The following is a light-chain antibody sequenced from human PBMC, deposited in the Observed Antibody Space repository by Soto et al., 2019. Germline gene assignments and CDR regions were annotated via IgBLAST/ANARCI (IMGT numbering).Light chain of an antibody. Sequence: QPVLTQSPSASASLGASVKLTCTLSSGHSRYAIAWHQQQPEKGPRYLMKLNSDGSHSKGDGIPDRLSGSSSGAERYLTISSLQSEDEADYYCQTWGTGIRVFGTGTKLTVL. CDR2: LNSDGSH. CDR1: SGHSRYA. V-gene: IGLV4-69*01. J-gene: IGLJ1*01. CDR3: QTWGTGIRV.